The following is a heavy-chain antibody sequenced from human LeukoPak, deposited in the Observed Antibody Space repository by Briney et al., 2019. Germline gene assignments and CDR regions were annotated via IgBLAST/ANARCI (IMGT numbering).Heavy chain of an antibody. V-gene: IGHV4-34*01. CDR3: ARGQRLVRGVDY. CDR1: GGSFSGYY. CDR2: INHSGST. Sequence: KPSETLSLTCAVYGGSFSGYYWSWIRQPPGKGLEWIGEINHSGSTNYNPSLKSRVTISVDTSKNQFSLKLSSVTAADTAVYYCARGQRLVRGVDYWGQGTLVTVSS. D-gene: IGHD3-10*01. J-gene: IGHJ4*02.